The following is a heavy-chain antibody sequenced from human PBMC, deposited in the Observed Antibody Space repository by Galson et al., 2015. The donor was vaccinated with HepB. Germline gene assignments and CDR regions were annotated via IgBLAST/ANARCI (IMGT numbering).Heavy chain of an antibody. J-gene: IGHJ5*02. CDR1: GYTFSSYG. Sequence: SCKASGYTFSSYGISWVRQAPGQGLEWMGWISVYNGNTNYAQNLQGRVTMTTDTSTSTAYMELRSLRSDDTAVYYCARRGSTYGNWLDPGGQGTLVTVSS. CDR2: ISVYNGNT. CDR3: ARRGSTYGNWLDP. D-gene: IGHD2-2*01. V-gene: IGHV1-18*04.